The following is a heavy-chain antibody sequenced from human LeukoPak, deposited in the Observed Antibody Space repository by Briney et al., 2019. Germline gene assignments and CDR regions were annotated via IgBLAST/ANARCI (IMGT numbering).Heavy chain of an antibody. J-gene: IGHJ4*02. Sequence: ASVKVSCKASGYTFTSYCINWVRQATGQGLKWIGWMNPNNSNTGFAQKFQGRVTMTRNTSIGTAYMELSSLRSEDTAIYYCVRVPPRTTNYAYWGQGTLVTVSS. CDR2: MNPNNSNT. CDR3: VRVPPRTTNYAY. D-gene: IGHD1-14*01. V-gene: IGHV1-8*01. CDR1: GYTFTSYC.